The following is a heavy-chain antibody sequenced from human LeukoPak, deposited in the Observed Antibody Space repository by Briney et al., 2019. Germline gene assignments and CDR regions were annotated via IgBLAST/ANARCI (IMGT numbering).Heavy chain of an antibody. V-gene: IGHV3-48*03. CDR2: ISSSGSTI. D-gene: IGHD3-10*01. CDR3: ARDGAGITMVRGVIISTWQEDAFDI. CDR1: GFTFSSYE. Sequence: PGGSLRLSCAASGFTFSSYEMNWVRQAPGKGLEWVSYISSSGSTIYYADSVKGRFTISRDNAKNSLYLQMNSLRAEDTAVYYCARDGAGITMVRGVIISTWQEDAFDIWGQGTMVTVSS. J-gene: IGHJ3*02.